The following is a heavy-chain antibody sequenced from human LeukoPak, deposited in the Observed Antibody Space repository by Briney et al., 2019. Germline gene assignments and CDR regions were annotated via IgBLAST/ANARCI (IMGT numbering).Heavy chain of an antibody. CDR1: GVSISSYY. J-gene: IGHJ4*02. CDR2: IYYSGST. CDR3: ARVLNCSGGSCYLFILDY. D-gene: IGHD2-15*01. Sequence: SETLSLTCTVSGVSISSYYWSWIRQPPGKGLEWIGYIYYSGSTNYNPSLKSRVTISVDTSKNQFSLKLSSVTAADTAVYYCARVLNCSGGSCYLFILDYWGQGTLVTVSS. V-gene: IGHV4-59*01.